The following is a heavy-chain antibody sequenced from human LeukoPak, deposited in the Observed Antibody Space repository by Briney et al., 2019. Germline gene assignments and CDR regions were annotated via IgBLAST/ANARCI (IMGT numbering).Heavy chain of an antibody. D-gene: IGHD6-13*01. CDR3: ARYSTAYYYYGMDV. Sequence: SETLSLTCAVYGGSFSGYYWSWIRQPPGKGLEWIGEINHSGSTNYNPSLKSRVTISVDTSKNQFSLKLSSMTAADTAVYYCARYSTAYYYYGMDVWGQGTTVTVSS. J-gene: IGHJ6*02. CDR2: INHSGST. CDR1: GGSFSGYY. V-gene: IGHV4-34*01.